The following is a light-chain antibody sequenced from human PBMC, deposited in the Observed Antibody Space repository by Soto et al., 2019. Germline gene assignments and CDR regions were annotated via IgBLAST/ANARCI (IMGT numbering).Light chain of an antibody. J-gene: IGLJ1*01. Sequence: QSVLTQPPSSSGTPGQRVTISCSGSSSNIGSNYVYWYQQLPGTAPKLLIYSNNQWPSGVPDRFSGSKSGTSASLAISGLRSEDEADYYCAAWDDRLSGYGFGTGTKVTVL. CDR3: AAWDDRLSGYG. V-gene: IGLV1-47*02. CDR2: SNN. CDR1: SSNIGSNY.